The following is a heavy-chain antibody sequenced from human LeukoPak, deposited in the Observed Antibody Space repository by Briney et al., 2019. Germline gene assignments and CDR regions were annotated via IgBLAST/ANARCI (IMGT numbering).Heavy chain of an antibody. Sequence: GGSLRLSCAASGVTVNSYFMGWVRQAPGKGLGWVSVISSEGFTYYGDSVKGRFTISRDNFKNTLYLQMNSLRAEDTAFYYCARGRGGDWGQGALVTVSS. D-gene: IGHD2-15*01. CDR1: GVTVNSYF. CDR3: ARGRGGD. J-gene: IGHJ4*02. CDR2: ISSEGFT. V-gene: IGHV3-53*01.